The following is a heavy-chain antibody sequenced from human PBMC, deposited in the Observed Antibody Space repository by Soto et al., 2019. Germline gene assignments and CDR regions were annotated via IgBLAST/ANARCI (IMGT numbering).Heavy chain of an antibody. D-gene: IGHD2-15*01. Sequence: QVQLVQSGAEVKKPGASVKVSCKASGYTFTSYYMHWVRQAPGQGLEWMGIINPSGGSTSYAQKFXXRXTXIRDTSTSTVYMELSSLRSEDTAVYYCARDPGGLDYWGQGTLVTVSS. CDR3: ARDPGGLDY. V-gene: IGHV1-46*01. CDR2: INPSGGST. J-gene: IGHJ4*02. CDR1: GYTFTSYY.